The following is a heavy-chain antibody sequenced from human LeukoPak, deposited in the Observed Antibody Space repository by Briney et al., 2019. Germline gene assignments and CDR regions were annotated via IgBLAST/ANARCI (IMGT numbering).Heavy chain of an antibody. CDR3: AKRGADVGQTVAPGDY. V-gene: IGHV3-23*01. CDR2: ISGSGGST. J-gene: IGHJ4*02. Sequence: GGTLRLSCTASGFTFSTYGMSWVRQAPGKGLEWVSAISGSGGSTYYADSVRGRFTISRDNSKNTLYLQMNSLRAEDTAVYYCAKRGADVGQTVAPGDYWGQGTLVSVS. CDR1: GFTFSTYG. D-gene: IGHD1-26*01.